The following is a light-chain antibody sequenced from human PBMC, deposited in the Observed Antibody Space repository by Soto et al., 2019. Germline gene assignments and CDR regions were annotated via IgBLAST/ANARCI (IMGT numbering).Light chain of an antibody. CDR2: GAS. CDR3: QHYDSLPIT. CDR1: QSVSSSY. V-gene: IGKV3-20*01. J-gene: IGKJ5*01. Sequence: EIVLTPSPYTLSLSPGERATLSCRASQSVSSSYLAWYQQKPGQPPRLLIYGASSRATGIPDRFSGSGSGTDFTLTISRLEPEDFAVFYCQHYDSLPITFGQGTRLEIK.